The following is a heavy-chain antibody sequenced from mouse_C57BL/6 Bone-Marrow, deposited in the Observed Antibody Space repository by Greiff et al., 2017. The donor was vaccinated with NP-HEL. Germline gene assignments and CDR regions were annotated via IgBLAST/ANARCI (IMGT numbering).Heavy chain of an antibody. Sequence: EVQLVESGPGLVKPSQSLSLTCSVTGYSITSGYYWNWIRQFPGNKLEWMGYISYDGSNNYNPSLKNRISITRDTSKNQFFLKLNSVTTEDTATYYCARDPYGNYPYYFDYWGQGTTLTVSS. CDR2: ISYDGSN. V-gene: IGHV3-6*01. CDR1: GYSITSGYY. D-gene: IGHD2-1*01. J-gene: IGHJ2*01. CDR3: ARDPYGNYPYYFDY.